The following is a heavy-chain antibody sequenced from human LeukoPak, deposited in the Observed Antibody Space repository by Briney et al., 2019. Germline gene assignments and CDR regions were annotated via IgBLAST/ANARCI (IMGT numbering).Heavy chain of an antibody. CDR1: GGSISSYY. Sequence: SETLSLTCTVSGGSISSYYWSWIRQPPGKGLEWIGYIYYSGSTNYNRSLKSRVTISVDTSKNQFSLKLSSVTAADTAVYYCARDRGSYFDYWGQGTLVTVSS. J-gene: IGHJ4*02. CDR3: ARDRGSYFDY. D-gene: IGHD2-15*01. CDR2: IYYSGST. V-gene: IGHV4-59*01.